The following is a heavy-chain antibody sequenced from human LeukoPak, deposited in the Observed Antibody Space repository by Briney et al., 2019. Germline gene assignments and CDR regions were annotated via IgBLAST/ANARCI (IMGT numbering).Heavy chain of an antibody. Sequence: GGSLRLSCAASGFTFSSYSTNWVRQAPGKGLEWVSSISSSSSYIYYADSVKGRFTISRDNAKNSLYLQMNSLRAEDTAVYYCARTGPYYDEAGYWGQGTLVTVSS. CDR3: ARTGPYYDEAGY. CDR2: ISSSSSYI. V-gene: IGHV3-21*01. CDR1: GFTFSSYS. D-gene: IGHD3-22*01. J-gene: IGHJ4*02.